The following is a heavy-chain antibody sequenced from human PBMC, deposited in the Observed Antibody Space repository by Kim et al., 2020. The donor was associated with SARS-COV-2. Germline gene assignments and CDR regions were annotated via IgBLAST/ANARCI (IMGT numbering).Heavy chain of an antibody. V-gene: IGHV3-23*01. Sequence: GGSLRLSCAASGFTFSSYAMTWVRQAPGKGLEWVSLIGAGSRYIYYADSVKGRFTISRDNSRNTVYMQMNSLTAEDTALYYCVGMGIGGYWGQGTLVTVSS. CDR1: GFTFSSYA. CDR3: VGMGIGGY. CDR2: IGAGSRYI. D-gene: IGHD3-3*01. J-gene: IGHJ4*02.